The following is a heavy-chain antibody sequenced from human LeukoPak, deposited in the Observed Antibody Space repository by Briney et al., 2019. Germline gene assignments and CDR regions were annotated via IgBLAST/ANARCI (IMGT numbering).Heavy chain of an antibody. CDR2: ISSSSSYI. V-gene: IGHV3-21*01. CDR1: GFTFSSYS. J-gene: IGHJ6*02. Sequence: NTGGSLRLSCAASGFTFSSYSMNWVRQAPGKGLEWVSPISSSSSYIYYADSVKGRFTISRDNAKNSLYLQMNSLRAEDTAVYYCARDTVYCSSTSCYDRRFYYYYYYGMDVWGQGTTVTVSS. D-gene: IGHD2-2*01. CDR3: ARDTVYCSSTSCYDRRFYYYYYYGMDV.